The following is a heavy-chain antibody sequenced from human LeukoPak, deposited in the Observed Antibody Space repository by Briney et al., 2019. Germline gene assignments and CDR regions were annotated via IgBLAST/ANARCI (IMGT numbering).Heavy chain of an antibody. D-gene: IGHD2-2*01. V-gene: IGHV4-59*12. CDR2: IYYSGST. CDR1: GGSLSSYY. J-gene: IGHJ5*02. Sequence: SETLSLTCTVSGGSLSSYYWSWIRQPPGKGLEWIGYIYYSGSTNYNPSLKSRVTVSEDRSKNQFSLKLSSVTAADTAVYYCASDLGYCSSTSCRYFDPWGQGTLVTVSS. CDR3: ASDLGYCSSTSCRYFDP.